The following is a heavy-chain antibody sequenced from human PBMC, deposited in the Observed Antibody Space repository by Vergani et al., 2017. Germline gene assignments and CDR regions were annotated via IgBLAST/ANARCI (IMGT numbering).Heavy chain of an antibody. Sequence: EVQLVESGGGLVQPGGSLRLSCAASGFTFSSYWMSWVRQAPGKGLEWVANIKQDGSEKYYVDSVKGRFPISRDNAKNSLYLQMNSLRAEDTAVYYCARGGMIAAAGTRNYYYYGMDVWGQGTTVTVSS. D-gene: IGHD6-13*01. V-gene: IGHV3-7*01. J-gene: IGHJ6*02. CDR1: GFTFSSYW. CDR2: IKQDGSEK. CDR3: ARGGMIAAAGTRNYYYYGMDV.